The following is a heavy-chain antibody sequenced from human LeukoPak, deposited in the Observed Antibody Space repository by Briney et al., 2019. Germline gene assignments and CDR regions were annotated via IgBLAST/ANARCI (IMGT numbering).Heavy chain of an antibody. CDR2: IWYDGSNK. CDR1: GFTFSSYG. V-gene: IGHV3-33*01. CDR3: ARDLGSSWYRFDY. J-gene: IGHJ4*02. Sequence: GGSLRLSCAASGFTFSSYGIHWVRQPPGKGLEWVAVIWYDGSNKYYADSVKGRFTISRDNSKNTSYLQVNSLRAEDTAVYYCARDLGSSWYRFDYWGQGTLVTVSS. D-gene: IGHD6-13*01.